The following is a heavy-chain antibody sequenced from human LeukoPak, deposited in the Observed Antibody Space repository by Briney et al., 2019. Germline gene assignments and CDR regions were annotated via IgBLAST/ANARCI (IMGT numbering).Heavy chain of an antibody. Sequence: SVKVSCKASGCTFSSYAISWVRQAPGQGLEWMGRIIPILGIANYAQKFQGRVTITADKSTSTAYMELSSLRSEDTAVYYCARDLVDIVVVPAANESNWFDPWGQGTLVTVSS. V-gene: IGHV1-69*04. J-gene: IGHJ5*02. CDR3: ARDLVDIVVVPAANESNWFDP. CDR2: IIPILGIA. D-gene: IGHD2-2*01. CDR1: GCTFSSYA.